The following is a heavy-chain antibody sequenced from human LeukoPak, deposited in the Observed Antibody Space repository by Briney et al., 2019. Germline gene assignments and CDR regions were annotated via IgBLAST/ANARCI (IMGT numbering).Heavy chain of an antibody. CDR2: ISYDGSNK. Sequence: GGSLRLSCAASEFTFSSYAMHWVRQAPGKWLEGVAVISYDGSNKYYADSVKGRFTISRDNSKNTLYLQMNSLRAEGTAVYYCAREAELLRFDYWGQGTLVTVSS. J-gene: IGHJ4*02. CDR3: AREAELLRFDY. CDR1: EFTFSSYA. V-gene: IGHV3-30*04. D-gene: IGHD2-21*01.